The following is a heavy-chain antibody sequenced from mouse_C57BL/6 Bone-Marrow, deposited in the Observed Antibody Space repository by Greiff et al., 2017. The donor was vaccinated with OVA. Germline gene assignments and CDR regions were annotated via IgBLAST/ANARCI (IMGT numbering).Heavy chain of an antibody. Sequence: QVQLQQSGPGLVQPSQSLSITCTVSGFSLTSYGVHWVRQSPGKGLEWLGVIWSGGSTDYNAAFISRLSISKDNSKSQVFFKMNSLQADDTAIYYCARTPLSRWYFDVWGTGTTVTVSS. CDR2: IWSGGST. D-gene: IGHD6-2*01. J-gene: IGHJ1*03. CDR1: GFSLTSYG. CDR3: ARTPLSRWYFDV. V-gene: IGHV2-2*01.